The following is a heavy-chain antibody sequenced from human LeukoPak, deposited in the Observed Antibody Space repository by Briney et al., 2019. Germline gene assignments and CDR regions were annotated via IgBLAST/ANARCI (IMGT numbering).Heavy chain of an antibody. CDR2: MNPNSGHT. Sequence: ASVKVSCKASGYTFTSYDINWVRQATGQGLEWMGWMNPNSGHTGYAQKFQGRVTMTRNTSISTAYMELSSLRSEDTAVYYCARGDGSTTVPPNWFDPWGQGTLVTVSS. CDR1: GYTFTSYD. D-gene: IGHD4-17*01. CDR3: ARGDGSTTVPPNWFDP. J-gene: IGHJ5*02. V-gene: IGHV1-8*01.